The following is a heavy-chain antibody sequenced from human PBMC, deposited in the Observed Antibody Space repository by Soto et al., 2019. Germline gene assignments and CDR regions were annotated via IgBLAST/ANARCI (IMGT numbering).Heavy chain of an antibody. CDR2: VTYDGTNK. Sequence: QVQLVESGGGVVQPGRSLRLSCAASGFTFSNFGMHWVRQAPDTGLDWVAAVTYDGTNKYYADSVKGRFTISKDNSPNTLYRQMNSLRVADTAVDYCAKWGPYDFSRGYWGQGALVAVSS. D-gene: IGHD3-3*01. CDR1: GFTFSNFG. V-gene: IGHV3-30*18. J-gene: IGHJ4*02. CDR3: AKWGPYDFSRGY.